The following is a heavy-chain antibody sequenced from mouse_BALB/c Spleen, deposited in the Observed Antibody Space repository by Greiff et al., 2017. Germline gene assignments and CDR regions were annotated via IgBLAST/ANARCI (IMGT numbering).Heavy chain of an antibody. V-gene: IGHV5-12-1*01. J-gene: IGHJ4*01. D-gene: IGHD2-3*01. CDR1: GFAFSSYD. CDR2: ISSGGGST. Sequence: EVQGVESGGGLVKPGGSLKLSCAASGFAFSSYDMSWVRQTPEKRLEWVAYISSGGGSTYYPDTVKGRFTISRDNAKNTLYLQMSSLKSEDTAMYYCARHARWLHDGAMDYWGQGTSVTVSS. CDR3: ARHARWLHDGAMDY.